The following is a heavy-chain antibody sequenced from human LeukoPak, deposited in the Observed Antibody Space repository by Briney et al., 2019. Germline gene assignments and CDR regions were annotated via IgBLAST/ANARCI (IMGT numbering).Heavy chain of an antibody. D-gene: IGHD1-1*01. V-gene: IGHV3-48*01. Sequence: GGSLSLSCTAYGFAFGSYAMYWVRQVPGKGLEWISYIGIDSGNTKYADSVRGRFTISADKAKNSLYLQMNSLRVEDTAVYYRARDHNYAFDNWGQGTLVSVAS. CDR3: ARDHNYAFDN. J-gene: IGHJ4*02. CDR1: GFAFGSYA. CDR2: IGIDSGNT.